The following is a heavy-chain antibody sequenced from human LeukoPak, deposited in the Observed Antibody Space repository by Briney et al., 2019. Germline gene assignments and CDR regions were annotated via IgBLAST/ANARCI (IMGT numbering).Heavy chain of an antibody. CDR1: GFIFSTFG. CDR3: AKDLRPAAAGYYFDY. D-gene: IGHD6-13*01. CDR2: IANDGRDK. V-gene: IGHV3-30*18. J-gene: IGHJ4*02. Sequence: PGGSLRLSCAASGFIFSTFGMHWVRQAPGKGLEWVAVIANDGRDKKYGDSVKGRFTISRDNSMHTLYLQMNSLRAEDTAVYYCAKDLRPAAAGYYFDYWGQGTQVTVSS.